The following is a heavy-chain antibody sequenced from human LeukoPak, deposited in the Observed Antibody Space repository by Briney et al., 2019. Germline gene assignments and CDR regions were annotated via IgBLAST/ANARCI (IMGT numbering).Heavy chain of an antibody. J-gene: IGHJ4*02. Sequence: SETLSLTCTVSGGSISSSSYYWGWIRQPPGKGLEWIGSIYYSGSTYYNPSLKSRVTISVDTSKNQFSLKLSSVTAADTAVYYCARGALAYCGGDCYLHFDYWGQGTLVTVSS. V-gene: IGHV4-39*07. CDR2: IYYSGST. CDR1: GGSISSSSYY. CDR3: ARGALAYCGGDCYLHFDY. D-gene: IGHD2-21*02.